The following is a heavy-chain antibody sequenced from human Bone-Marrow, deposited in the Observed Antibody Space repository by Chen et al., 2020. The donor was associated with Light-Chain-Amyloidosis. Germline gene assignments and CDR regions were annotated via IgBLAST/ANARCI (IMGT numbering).Heavy chain of an antibody. CDR3: ARRRDGYNFDY. D-gene: IGHD5-12*01. CDR1: GYTFPNYW. Sequence: GYTFPNYWISWVRQMPGKGLELMGVIYPDDSDARYSPSFEGQVTISADKSITTAYLQWRSLKASDTAMYYCARRRDGYNFDYWGQGTLVTVSS. V-gene: IGHV5-51*01. CDR2: IYPDDSDA. J-gene: IGHJ4*02.